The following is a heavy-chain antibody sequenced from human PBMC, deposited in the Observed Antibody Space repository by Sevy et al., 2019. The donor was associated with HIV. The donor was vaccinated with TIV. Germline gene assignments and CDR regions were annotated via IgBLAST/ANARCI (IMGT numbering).Heavy chain of an antibody. D-gene: IGHD3-16*01. V-gene: IGHV4-59*01. CDR2: IYYSGST. J-gene: IGHJ3*01. CDR1: GGSISSYY. CDR3: ARGVGGPGVMITFGGVKYAFDF. Sequence: SETLSLTCTVSGGSISSYYWSWIRQPPGKGLEGMGYIYYSGSTNYNPSLNSRVTISVDTSKNQFSLKLSSVTAADTAVYYCARGVGGPGVMITFGGVKYAFDFWGQGRTVTVSS.